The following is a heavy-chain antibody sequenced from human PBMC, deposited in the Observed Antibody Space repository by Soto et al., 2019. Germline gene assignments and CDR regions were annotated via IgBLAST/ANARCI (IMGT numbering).Heavy chain of an antibody. CDR1: GGSISSSSYY. J-gene: IGHJ6*02. D-gene: IGHD3-22*01. V-gene: IGHV4-39*01. Sequence: SETLSLTCTVSGGSISSSSYYWGWIRQPPGKGLEWIGSIYYSGSTYYNPSLKGRVTISVDTSKNQFSLKLSSVTAADTAVYYCARLPGYYIYYYYGMDVWGQGTTVTAP. CDR3: ARLPGYYIYYYYGMDV. CDR2: IYYSGST.